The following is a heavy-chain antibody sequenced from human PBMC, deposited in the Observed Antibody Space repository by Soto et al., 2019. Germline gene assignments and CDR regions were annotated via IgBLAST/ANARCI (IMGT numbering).Heavy chain of an antibody. CDR3: ARGGYYGSGSYLDFDY. Sequence: KPSETLSLTCGVYGGSFNGFYWNWIRQPPGKGLEWIGEVNHSGGTKYTPSLKSRVTISVDTSKKQFSLELISVTAADTAVYYCARGGYYGSGSYLDFDYWGQGTLVTVSS. CDR2: VNHSGGT. V-gene: IGHV4-34*01. D-gene: IGHD3-10*01. CDR1: GGSFNGFY. J-gene: IGHJ4*02.